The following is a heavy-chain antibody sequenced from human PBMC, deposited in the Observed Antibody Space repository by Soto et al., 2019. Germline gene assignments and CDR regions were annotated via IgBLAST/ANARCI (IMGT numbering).Heavy chain of an antibody. D-gene: IGHD2-15*01. Sequence: PGGSLRLSCAASGFTFSNFYMHWVRQAPGKGLVWVSRINSDGSSTNYADSVKGRFTISRDNANNTLYLQMNSLTADDTAVYYCAQAGVVVARALDVWGKGTTVTVSS. J-gene: IGHJ6*04. V-gene: IGHV3-74*01. CDR3: AQAGVVVARALDV. CDR2: INSDGSST. CDR1: GFTFSNFY.